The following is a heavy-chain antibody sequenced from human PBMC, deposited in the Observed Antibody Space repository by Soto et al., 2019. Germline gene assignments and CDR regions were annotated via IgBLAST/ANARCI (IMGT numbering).Heavy chain of an antibody. CDR1: GFTVSSNY. CDR2: IYSGGST. V-gene: IGHV3-53*01. J-gene: IGHJ5*02. CDR3: ARDLGVVDATGWFDP. Sequence: PGGSLRLSCAASGFTVSSNYMSWVRQAPGKGLEWVSVIYSGGSTYYADSVKGRFTISRDNSKNTLYLQMNSLRAEDTAVYYCARDLGVVDATGWFDPWGQGTLVTVSS. D-gene: IGHD2-15*01.